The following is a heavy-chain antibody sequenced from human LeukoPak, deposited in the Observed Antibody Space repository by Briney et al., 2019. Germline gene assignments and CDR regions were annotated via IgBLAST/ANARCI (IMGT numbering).Heavy chain of an antibody. D-gene: IGHD3-10*01. Sequence: SETLSLTCAVYGGSFSGYYWSWIRQPSGKGLEWIGEINHSGSTNYNPSLKSRVTISVDTSKNQFSLKLSSVTAADTAVYYCASPMVRGRSYDYWGQGTLVTVSS. J-gene: IGHJ4*02. CDR2: INHSGST. V-gene: IGHV4-34*01. CDR1: GGSFSGYY. CDR3: ASPMVRGRSYDY.